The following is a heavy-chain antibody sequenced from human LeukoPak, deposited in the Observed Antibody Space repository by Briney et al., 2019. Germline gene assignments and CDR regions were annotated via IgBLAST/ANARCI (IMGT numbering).Heavy chain of an antibody. CDR3: ARDSGSYSY. CDR2: IKQDGSEK. D-gene: IGHD1-26*01. V-gene: IGHV3-7*01. CDR1: GFTFSSYA. J-gene: IGHJ4*02. Sequence: GGSLRLSCAASGFTFSSYAMSWVRQAPGKGLEWVANIKQDGSEKYYVDSVKGRFTISRDNAKNSLYLQMNSLRAEDTAVYYCARDSGSYSYWGQGTLVTVSS.